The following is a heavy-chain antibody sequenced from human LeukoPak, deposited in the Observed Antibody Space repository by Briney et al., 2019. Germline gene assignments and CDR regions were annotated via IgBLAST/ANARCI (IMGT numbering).Heavy chain of an antibody. CDR1: GDSISSDI. CDR2: ISGSGSST. Sequence: GTLSLTCAVSGDSISSDIWWNWVRQAPGKGLEWVSAISGSGSSTYYADSVKGRFTISRDNSKNTLYLQMNSLRAEDTAVYYCANEIRPNDYWGQGTQVTVSS. V-gene: IGHV3-23*01. D-gene: IGHD4-17*01. CDR3: ANEIRPNDY. J-gene: IGHJ4*02.